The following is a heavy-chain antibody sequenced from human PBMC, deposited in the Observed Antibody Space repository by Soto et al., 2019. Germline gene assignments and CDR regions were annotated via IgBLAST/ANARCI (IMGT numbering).Heavy chain of an antibody. V-gene: IGHV3-30*18. D-gene: IGHD3-22*01. J-gene: IGHJ4*02. CDR2: ISYDGSNK. CDR1: GFTFSSYG. CDR3: AKGYYYDSSGYSVAFDY. Sequence: QPGGSLRLSCAASGFTFSSYGMHWVRQAPGKGLEWVAVISYDGSNKYYADSVKGRFTISRDNSKNTLYLQMNSLRAEDTAVYYCAKGYYYDSSGYSVAFDYWGQGT.